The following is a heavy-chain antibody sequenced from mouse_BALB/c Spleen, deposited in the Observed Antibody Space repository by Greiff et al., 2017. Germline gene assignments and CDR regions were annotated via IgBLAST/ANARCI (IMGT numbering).Heavy chain of an antibody. CDR3: VRNWALYAMDY. D-gene: IGHD4-1*01. CDR2: IWTGGGT. CDR1: GFSLTSYD. Sequence: VQLVESGPGLVAPSQSLSITCTVSGFSLTSYDISWIRQPPGKGLEWLGVIWTGGGTNYNSAFMSRLSISKDNSKSQVFLKMNSLQTDDTAIYYCVRNWALYAMDYWGQGTSVTVSS. J-gene: IGHJ4*01. V-gene: IGHV2-9-2*01.